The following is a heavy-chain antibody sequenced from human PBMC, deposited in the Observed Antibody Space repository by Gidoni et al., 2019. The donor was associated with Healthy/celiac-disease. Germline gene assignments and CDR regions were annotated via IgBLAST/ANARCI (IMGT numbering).Heavy chain of an antibody. D-gene: IGHD6-13*01. V-gene: IGHV3-74*01. CDR3: ARDHNSSPTIDY. J-gene: IGHJ4*02. CDR2: INSDGSST. CDR1: GFTFSSYW. Sequence: EVQLVASGGGLVQPGASLRLSCAASGFTFSSYWMHWVRQAPGKGLVWVSRINSDGSSTSYADSVKGRFTISRDNAKNTLYLQMNSLRAEDTAVYYCARDHNSSPTIDYWGQGTLVTVSS.